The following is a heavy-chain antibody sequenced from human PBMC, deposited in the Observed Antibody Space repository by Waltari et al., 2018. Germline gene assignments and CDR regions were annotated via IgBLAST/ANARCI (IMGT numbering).Heavy chain of an antibody. D-gene: IGHD3-22*01. Sequence: EVQLVESGGGLVQPGRSLRLSCAASGFTFDDYAMHWVRQAPGKGLEWVSGISWNSGSIGYSESGKGRFTISRDNAKNSLYLQMNSLRAEDTALYYWAKEIGRVVVVVITRGMDVWGQGTTVTVSS. CDR3: AKEIGRVVVVVITRGMDV. V-gene: IGHV3-9*01. CDR2: ISWNSGSI. J-gene: IGHJ6*02. CDR1: GFTFDDYA.